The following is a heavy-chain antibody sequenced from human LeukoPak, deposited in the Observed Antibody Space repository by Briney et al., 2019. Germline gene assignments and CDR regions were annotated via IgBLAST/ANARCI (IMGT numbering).Heavy chain of an antibody. CDR2: ISYEGSNT. CDR1: GFTFSRYG. J-gene: IGHJ4*02. CDR3: AKVLRYLGWYPQGDSFDY. V-gene: IGHV3-30*18. D-gene: IGHD3-3*01. Sequence: GGSLRLSCAASGFTFSRYGVLWVRQAPDKGLEWVAVISYEGSNTYYADSVKSRFTLSRDKSKNTLYPTTNSLRAHDTAVYSAAKVLRYLGWYPQGDSFDYWGQGALVTVSS.